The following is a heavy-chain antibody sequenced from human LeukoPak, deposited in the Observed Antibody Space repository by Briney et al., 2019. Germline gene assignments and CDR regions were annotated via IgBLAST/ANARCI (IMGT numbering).Heavy chain of an antibody. CDR2: IIPIFNTA. V-gene: IGHV1-69*13. J-gene: IGHJ5*02. Sequence: WASVKVSCKASGGTFGSYGFSWVRQAPGQGLEWMGGIIPIFNTAHYAQKFQGRVTITADEPTSSAYMELSSLRSEDTAVYYCARNHYGSGSYRNNWFDPWGQGTLVTVSS. D-gene: IGHD3-10*01. CDR1: GGTFGSYG. CDR3: ARNHYGSGSYRNNWFDP.